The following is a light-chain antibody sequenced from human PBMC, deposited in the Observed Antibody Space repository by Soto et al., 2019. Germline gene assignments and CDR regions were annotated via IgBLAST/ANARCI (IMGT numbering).Light chain of an antibody. CDR1: SSNIGAGYD. CDR3: ATWDDSLNAAV. J-gene: IGLJ7*01. V-gene: IGLV1-44*01. Sequence: QPVLTQPPSVSGAPGQRVNISCTGTSSNIGAGYDVHWYQHLPGTAPKLLIYINDQRPSGVPARFSGSTSGTSASLAISGLQSDDEAHYYCATWDDSLNAAVFGGGTQLTVL. CDR2: IND.